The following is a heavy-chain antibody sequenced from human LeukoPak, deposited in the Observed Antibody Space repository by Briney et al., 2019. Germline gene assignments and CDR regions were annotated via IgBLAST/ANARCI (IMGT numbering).Heavy chain of an antibody. CDR3: ARLTFVTWIFGVVIVEPSHDAFDI. D-gene: IGHD3-3*01. CDR1: GGTFSRYA. J-gene: IGHJ3*02. V-gene: IGHV1-69*04. CDR2: IIPILGIA. Sequence: SVKVSCKASGGTFSRYAISWVRQAPGQGLEWMGRIIPILGIANYAQKFQGRVTITADKSTSTAYMELSSLRSEDTAVYYCARLTFVTWIFGVVIVEPSHDAFDIWGQGTMVTVSS.